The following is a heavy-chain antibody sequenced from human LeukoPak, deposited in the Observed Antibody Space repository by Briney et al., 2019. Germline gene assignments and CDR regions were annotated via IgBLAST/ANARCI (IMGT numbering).Heavy chain of an antibody. J-gene: IGHJ4*02. CDR1: GGSFSGYY. CDR2: INHSGST. V-gene: IGHV4-34*01. CDR3: AVGYSYGYLAY. Sequence: SETLSLTCAVYGGSFSGYYWSWIRQPPGKGLEWIGEINHSGSTYYNPSLKSRVTISVDTSKNQFSLKLSSVTAADTAVYYCAVGYSYGYLAYWGQGTLVTVSS. D-gene: IGHD5-18*01.